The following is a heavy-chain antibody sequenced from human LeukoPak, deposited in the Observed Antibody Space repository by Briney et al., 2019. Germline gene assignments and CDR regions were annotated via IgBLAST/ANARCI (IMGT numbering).Heavy chain of an antibody. D-gene: IGHD6-13*01. Sequence: PSETLSLTCTVSGGSISGGDYYWSWIRQPPGKGLEWIGYIFHSGDTYCKPSLKSRVTISMDKSTNQFSLKLTSVTAADTAVYYCARGKGRLLGSSSWYGAFDIWGQGTMVTVSS. CDR1: GGSISGGDYY. CDR2: IFHSGDT. J-gene: IGHJ3*02. CDR3: ARGKGRLLGSSSWYGAFDI. V-gene: IGHV4-30-2*01.